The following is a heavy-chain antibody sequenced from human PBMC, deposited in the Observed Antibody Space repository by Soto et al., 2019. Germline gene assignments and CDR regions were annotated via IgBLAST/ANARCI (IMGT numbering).Heavy chain of an antibody. D-gene: IGHD5-18*01. CDR1: GYTFTCYY. J-gene: IGHJ4*02. Sequence: ASVKVSCKASGYTFTCYYMHGVRQAPGQGLEWMGWINAYNGNTNYAQKLQVRVTMTTDTSTSTAYMELRSPRSDDTAVYYCARDVGYGLIDYWGQGTLVTVSS. CDR3: ARDVGYGLIDY. V-gene: IGHV1-18*04. CDR2: INAYNGNT.